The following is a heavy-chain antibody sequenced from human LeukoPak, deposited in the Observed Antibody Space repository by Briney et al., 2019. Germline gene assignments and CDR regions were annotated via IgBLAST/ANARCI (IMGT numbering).Heavy chain of an antibody. CDR1: GFTFDDYA. J-gene: IGHJ4*02. CDR3: ASSIEFEGY. V-gene: IGHV3-9*01. D-gene: IGHD2/OR15-2a*01. CDR2: FSWNSGSI. Sequence: PGGSLRLSCAASGFTFDDYAVHWVRQAPGKGLEWVSGFSWNSGSIGYADSVKGRFTISRDNAKNSLYLQMNSLRAEDTAVYYCASSIEFEGYWGQGTLVTVSS.